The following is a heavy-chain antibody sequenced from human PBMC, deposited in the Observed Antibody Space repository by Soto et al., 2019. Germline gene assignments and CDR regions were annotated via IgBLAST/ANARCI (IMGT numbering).Heavy chain of an antibody. J-gene: IGHJ5*02. D-gene: IGHD2-8*01. CDR3: ARHSERMAESGWFDP. V-gene: IGHV3-48*01. CDR1: GFTFSSYS. Sequence: EVQLVESGGGLVQPGGSLRLSCAASGFTFSSYSMNWVRQAPGKGLEWVSYISSSSSTIYYADSVKGRFTISRDNAKNSLYLQMTSLRAGATAVYYWARHSERMAESGWFDPWGQGTVVTVSS. CDR2: ISSSSSTI.